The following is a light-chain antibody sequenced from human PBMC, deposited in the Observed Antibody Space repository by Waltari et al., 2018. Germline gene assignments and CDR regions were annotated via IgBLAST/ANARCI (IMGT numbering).Light chain of an antibody. CDR1: SSDVGNSNL. V-gene: IGLV2-23*02. J-gene: IGLJ1*01. Sequence: QSALTQPASVSGSPGQSITISCTRTSSDVGNSNLFSWYQQHPGKAPKLMIYEVSQRPPGVSNRFSGSKSGNTASLTISGLQPEDETDYYCCSYAGHSTYVFGTGTKVTVL. CDR2: EVS. CDR3: CSYAGHSTYV.